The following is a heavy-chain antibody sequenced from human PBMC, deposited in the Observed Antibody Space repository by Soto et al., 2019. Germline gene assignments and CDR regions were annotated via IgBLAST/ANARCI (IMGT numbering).Heavy chain of an antibody. V-gene: IGHV4-30-4*01. J-gene: IGHJ4*02. CDR1: GGSISSGTYH. CDR3: ARSQTTVTCYDY. CDR2: IYYSGST. Sequence: SETLSLTCTVCGGSISSGTYHWTWIRQHPGKGLEWIGYIYYSGSTYYNPSLKSRVTISVDRSKNQFSLKLSSVTAADTAVYHCARSQTTVTCYDYWGQGTLVTVSS. D-gene: IGHD4-17*01.